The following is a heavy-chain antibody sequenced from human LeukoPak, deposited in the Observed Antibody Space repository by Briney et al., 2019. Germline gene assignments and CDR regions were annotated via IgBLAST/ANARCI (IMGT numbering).Heavy chain of an antibody. CDR1: GGSISSYY. V-gene: IGHV4-39*07. CDR3: ARGGGDGYSDY. CDR2: IYYSGST. D-gene: IGHD3-16*01. J-gene: IGHJ4*02. Sequence: SETLSLTCTVSGGSISSYYWGWIRQPPGKGLEWIGSIYYSGSTYYNPSLKSRVTISVDTSKNQFSLKLSSVTAADTAVYYCARGGGDGYSDYWGQGTLVTVSS.